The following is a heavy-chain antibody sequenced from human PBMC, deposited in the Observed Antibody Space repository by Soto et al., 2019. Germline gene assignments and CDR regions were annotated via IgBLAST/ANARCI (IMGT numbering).Heavy chain of an antibody. Sequence: QVQLQEWGAGLLKPSETLSLTCAVYGGSFSGYYWNWIRQPPGKGLEWIGEISHSGSTNYNPSLTSRVTLSVDRSKNPFSLKLSSVTAADTAVYYCARGWGRIFDYWGQGTLVTVSS. D-gene: IGHD7-27*01. CDR3: ARGWGRIFDY. CDR1: GGSFSGYY. V-gene: IGHV4-34*01. CDR2: ISHSGST. J-gene: IGHJ4*02.